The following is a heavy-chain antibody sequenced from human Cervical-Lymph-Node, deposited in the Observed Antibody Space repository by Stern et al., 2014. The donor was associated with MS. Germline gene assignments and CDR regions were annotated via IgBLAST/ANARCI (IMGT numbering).Heavy chain of an antibody. CDR2: IYPGDSET. CDR1: GYKFSIYW. J-gene: IGHJ4*02. CDR3: ARQTTAWASDV. D-gene: IGHD1-14*01. V-gene: IGHV5-51*01. Sequence: VQLVQSGAELIRPGESLKISCKGSGYKFSIYWIAWVRQMPGKGLAWMGIIYPGDSETRYSPSFQGPGTMSADTYTSTAYLKLSSLNASDTAIYFCARQTTAWASDVWGQGTLVTVSS.